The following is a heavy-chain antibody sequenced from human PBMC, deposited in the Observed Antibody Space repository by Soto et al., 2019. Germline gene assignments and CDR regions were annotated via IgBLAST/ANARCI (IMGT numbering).Heavy chain of an antibody. CDR2: INTDGSST. CDR1: GFTFSRYW. V-gene: IGHV3-74*01. D-gene: IGHD2-15*01. J-gene: IGHJ4*02. Sequence: EVQLVESGGGLVQPGGSLRLSCAASGFTFSRYWMHWVRQVPGKGLVWVSHINTDGSSTAYADSVKGRFAVSRDNAKNTLYLQMNSLRAEDTAVYYCASSGGEGFDYWGQGTLVRVSS. CDR3: ASSGGEGFDY.